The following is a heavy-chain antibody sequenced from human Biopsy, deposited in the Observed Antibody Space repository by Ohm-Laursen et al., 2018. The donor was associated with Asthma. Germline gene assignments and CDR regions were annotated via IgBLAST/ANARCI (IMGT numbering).Heavy chain of an antibody. Sequence: ASVKVSCKASGYTFIGCHIHWMRQAPGQGLEWTGRINPNGGGTNYAQKFQGRVIMTRDTSISTAYMEVSRLRSDDTAVYYCARGVDRVTGLLDHFDSWGQGTLVTVSS. D-gene: IGHD2-21*02. J-gene: IGHJ4*02. CDR3: ARGVDRVTGLLDHFDS. CDR1: GYTFIGCH. V-gene: IGHV1-2*06. CDR2: INPNGGGT.